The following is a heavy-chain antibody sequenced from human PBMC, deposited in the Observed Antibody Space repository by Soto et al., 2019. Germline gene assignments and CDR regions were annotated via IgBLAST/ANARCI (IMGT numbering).Heavy chain of an antibody. J-gene: IGHJ3*01. CDR3: AGYHEFWSGHADAFDV. CDR1: GDSISSGDYY. D-gene: IGHD3-3*01. CDR2: ISYSGIT. V-gene: IGHV4-31*01. Sequence: VQLQESGPGLVMPSQTLSLTCTVSGDSISSGDYYWGWIRQHPGRGLEWIGYISYSGITYYNPSLKIPLTISLDSFKNQFSLELNSVTAAVSAIYYFAGYHEFWSGHADAFDVWGQGTTVTVSS.